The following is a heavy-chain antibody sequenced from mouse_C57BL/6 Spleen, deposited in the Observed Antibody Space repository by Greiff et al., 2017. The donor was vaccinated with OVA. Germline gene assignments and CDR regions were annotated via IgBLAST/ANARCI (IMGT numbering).Heavy chain of an antibody. CDR2: INPNNGGT. CDR1: GYTFTDYN. V-gene: IGHV1-18*01. D-gene: IGHD1-1*01. Sequence: VHVKQSGPELVKPGASVKIPCKASGYTFTDYNMDWVKQSHGKSLEWIGDINPNNGGTIYNQKFKGKATLTVDKSSSTAYMELRSLTSEDTAVYYCARIAATVVAMDYWGQGTSVTVSS. J-gene: IGHJ4*01. CDR3: ARIAATVVAMDY.